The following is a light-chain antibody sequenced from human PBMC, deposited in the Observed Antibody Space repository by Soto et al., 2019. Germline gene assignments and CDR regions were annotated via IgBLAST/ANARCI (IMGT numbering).Light chain of an antibody. CDR1: QSVSSY. CDR2: DAS. J-gene: IGKJ5*01. CDR3: QQRSNLT. Sequence: EIVLTQSPATLSLSPGERATLSCRASQSVSSYLAWYQQKPGQAPRLLIYDASNRATGIPARFSGSGSGTDFTLTISSLESEDFAVYYCQQRSNLTFGQGTRLEIK. V-gene: IGKV3-11*01.